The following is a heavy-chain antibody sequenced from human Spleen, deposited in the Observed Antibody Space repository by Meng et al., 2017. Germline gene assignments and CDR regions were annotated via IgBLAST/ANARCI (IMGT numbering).Heavy chain of an antibody. J-gene: IGHJ5*02. Sequence: ASVKVSCKASGYTFTSYAMHWVRQAPGQRLEWMGWINTGNGNTKCSQKLQGRLTIIRNTSASTAYMGLSSLMSEDTAVYYYARGTGSSWFDPWGQGTPVTVSS. V-gene: IGHV1-3*04. CDR1: GYTFTSYA. D-gene: IGHD1-14*01. CDR2: INTGNGNT. CDR3: ARGTGSSWFDP.